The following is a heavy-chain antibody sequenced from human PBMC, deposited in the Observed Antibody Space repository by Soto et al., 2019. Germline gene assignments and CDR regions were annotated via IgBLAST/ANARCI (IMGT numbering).Heavy chain of an antibody. CDR3: VADYRYAFEM. CDR2: ISTRSDAM. V-gene: IGHV3-48*01. Sequence: EVQLVESGGDLVQPGGSLRLSCAASGFTFNLYPMNWVRQAPGKGLEWLSHISTRSDAMYYADSVKGRFTISRDNAKNSLFLQMNGLRVEDTAIYFCVADYRYAFEMRGQGTTVIVSS. J-gene: IGHJ3*02. D-gene: IGHD3-16*02. CDR1: GFTFNLYP.